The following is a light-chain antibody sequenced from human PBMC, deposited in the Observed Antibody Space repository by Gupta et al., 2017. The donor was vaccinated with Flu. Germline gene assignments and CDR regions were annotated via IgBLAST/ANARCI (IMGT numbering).Light chain of an antibody. J-gene: IGLJ3*02. CDR3: QYFDTSLRAWV. V-gene: IGLV1-40*01. Sequence: QSVLTQPPSVSGAPGQRVTISCTGTSSNLGANFDAHWYQQLPGAAPKLLVLGDNSRPSGVPDRFSVSKSGTSASLAISGLRPEDEADYDGQYFDTSLRAWVFGGGTRLTV. CDR1: SSNLGANFD. CDR2: GDN.